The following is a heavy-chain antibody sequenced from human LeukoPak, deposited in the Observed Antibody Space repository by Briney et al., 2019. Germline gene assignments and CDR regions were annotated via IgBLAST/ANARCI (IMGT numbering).Heavy chain of an antibody. D-gene: IGHD3-10*01. CDR2: NYCNGNI. V-gene: IGHV4-61*01. CDR1: GDSVRSGGSYC. Sequence: SETLSLTCTVSGDSVRSGGSYCCGWVRQPPGKGLEWVGYNYCNGNINYNPSLKSRVIISLHTSKHQFSLPLTSVTAADTPVYYCARNYYGSLHLWGQGTLVIVPS. J-gene: IGHJ5*02. CDR3: ARNYYGSLHL.